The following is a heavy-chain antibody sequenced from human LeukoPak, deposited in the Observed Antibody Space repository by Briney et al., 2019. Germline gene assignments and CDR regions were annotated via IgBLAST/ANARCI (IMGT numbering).Heavy chain of an antibody. D-gene: IGHD6-13*01. CDR2: IIPIFGTA. J-gene: IGHJ4*02. CDR1: GGTFSSYA. CDR3: ARERPPGDSSSWFLEGYFDI. Sequence: ASVKVSCKASGGTFSSYAITGVRQAPGQGLEWMGMIIPIFGTANYAQKFQGRVTITTDESTRTAYMELSSLRSEDTAVYYCARERPPGDSSSWFLEGYFDIWGQGSLVIVSS. V-gene: IGHV1-69*05.